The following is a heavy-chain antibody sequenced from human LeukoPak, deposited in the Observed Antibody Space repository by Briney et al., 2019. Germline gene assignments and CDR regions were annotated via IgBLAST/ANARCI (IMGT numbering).Heavy chain of an antibody. D-gene: IGHD5-12*01. V-gene: IGHV4-59*01. CDR2: VFFSGRT. Sequence: PSETLSFTCTVSGGSIGSYYWSWLRQSPGKGPEWIGYVFFSGRTDYNPSLKSRVTISVDTSKNQFSLKLSSVTAADTAMYYCARGNNPSGGLAPTIWFRYWGQGILVTVSS. CDR3: ARGNNPSGGLAPTIWFRY. CDR1: GGSIGSYY. J-gene: IGHJ4*02.